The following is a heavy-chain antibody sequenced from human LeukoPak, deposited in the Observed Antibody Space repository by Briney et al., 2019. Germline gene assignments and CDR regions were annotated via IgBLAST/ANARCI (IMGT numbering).Heavy chain of an antibody. CDR1: GGSISSSSYY. CDR2: IYYSGST. Sequence: SETLSLTCTVSGGSISSSSYYWGWIRQPPGKGLEWIGSIYYSGSTYYNPSLKSRVTISVDTSKNQFSLKLSSVTAADTAVYYCARGPDYYGSGSYRDYWGQGTLVTVSS. CDR3: ARGPDYYGSGSYRDY. J-gene: IGHJ4*02. V-gene: IGHV4-39*07. D-gene: IGHD3-10*01.